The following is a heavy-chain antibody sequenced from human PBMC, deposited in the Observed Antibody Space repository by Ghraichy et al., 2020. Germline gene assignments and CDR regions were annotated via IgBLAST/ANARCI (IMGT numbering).Heavy chain of an antibody. CDR1: GFTFSSYG. CDR3: ARDKGGGDTFYFDY. D-gene: IGHD2-21*02. Sequence: GGSLRLSCAASGFTFSSYGMHWVRQAPGKGLEWVAVIWYDGSNKNYADSVKGRFTISRDNSKTRLYLKMNSQRAEDTAVYYCARDKGGGDTFYFDYWGQGTLVTVSS. V-gene: IGHV3-33*01. CDR2: IWYDGSNK. J-gene: IGHJ4*02.